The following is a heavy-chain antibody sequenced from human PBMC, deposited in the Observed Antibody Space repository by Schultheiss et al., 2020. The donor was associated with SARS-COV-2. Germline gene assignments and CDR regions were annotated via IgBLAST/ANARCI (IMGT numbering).Heavy chain of an antibody. CDR2: IIPSLDIV. D-gene: IGHD3-22*01. J-gene: IGHJ3*02. Sequence: SVKVSCKASGYTFTGYYMHWVRQAPGQGLEWMGRIIPSLDIVNSAQKFQGRVTITADKSTSTVYMELTSLRSDDTAVYYCARDRVTYYYTTGTDAFDIWGQGTMVTVSS. CDR3: ARDRVTYYYTTGTDAFDI. V-gene: IGHV1-69*04. CDR1: GYTFTGYY.